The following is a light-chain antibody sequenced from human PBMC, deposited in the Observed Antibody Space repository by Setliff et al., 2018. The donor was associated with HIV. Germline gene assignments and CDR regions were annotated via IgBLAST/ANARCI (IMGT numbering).Light chain of an antibody. CDR2: STN. Sequence: QSVLARPPSASGTPGQRISISCSGGGSNIGSNYVYWYQQLPGTAPKLLIFSTNERPSGVPDRFSGTKSGASASLAISGLRSEDEADYYCASWDDSLSVVAFGGGTKVTVL. J-gene: IGLJ2*01. V-gene: IGLV1-47*01. CDR3: ASWDDSLSVVA. CDR1: GSNIGSNY.